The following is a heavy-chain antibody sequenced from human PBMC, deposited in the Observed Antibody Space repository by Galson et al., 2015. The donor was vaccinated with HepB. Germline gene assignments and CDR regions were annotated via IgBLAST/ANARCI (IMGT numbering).Heavy chain of an antibody. CDR3: ARDYIVATISLFDY. Sequence: SLRLSCAASGFTFSSYAMHWVRQAPGKGLEWVAVISYDGSNKYYADSVKGRFTISRDNSKNTLYLQMNSLRAEDTAVYYCARDYIVATISLFDYWGQGTLVTVSS. CDR1: GFTFSSYA. V-gene: IGHV3-30*04. D-gene: IGHD5-12*01. CDR2: ISYDGSNK. J-gene: IGHJ4*02.